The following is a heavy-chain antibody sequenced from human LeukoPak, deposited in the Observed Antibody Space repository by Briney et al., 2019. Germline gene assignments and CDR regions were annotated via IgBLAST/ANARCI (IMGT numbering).Heavy chain of an antibody. CDR2: VKKYGSEK. D-gene: IGHD5-18*01. Sequence: GGSLRLSCAASGFNISPDWMSWVRQAPGKGLEWVAMVKKYGSEKYYVDSVRGRFTVSRDNAKNSLYLEMNSLKAEDTAVYYCASLDTAIIQTGGYWGQGTLVTVSS. V-gene: IGHV3-7*01. CDR3: ASLDTAIIQTGGY. CDR1: GFNISPDW. J-gene: IGHJ4*02.